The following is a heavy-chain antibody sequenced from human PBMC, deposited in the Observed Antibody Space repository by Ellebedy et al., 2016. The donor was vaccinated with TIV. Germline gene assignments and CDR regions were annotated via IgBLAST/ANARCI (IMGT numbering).Heavy chain of an antibody. CDR2: ISNDGRSK. CDR3: APGGTTKVKKGFGY. Sequence: GESLKISCAASGFTFSSYAMHWVRQAPGKGLEWVANISNDGRSKKHGDSVRGRFTISRDNSKSTLYLQMDSLRDDDTAVYYCAPGGTTKVKKGFGYWGQGTLVTVSS. CDR1: GFTFSSYA. V-gene: IGHV3-30*04. J-gene: IGHJ4*02. D-gene: IGHD3-16*01.